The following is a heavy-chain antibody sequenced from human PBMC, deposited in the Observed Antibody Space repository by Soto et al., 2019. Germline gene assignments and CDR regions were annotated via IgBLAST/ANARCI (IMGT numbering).Heavy chain of an antibody. Sequence: QVQLQESGPGLVKPSETLSLSCSVSGGSISGHYWSWVRQTPGKVLEWIGYMYYSGSTNYNPSLNGRVTISVDTSKNHFSLRLTSVTAADTAVYYCARGPYYDLIWNYYYMDVWGKGTTVTVSS. CDR2: MYYSGST. CDR3: ARGPYYDLIWNYYYMDV. J-gene: IGHJ6*03. V-gene: IGHV4-59*08. D-gene: IGHD3-16*01. CDR1: GGSISGHY.